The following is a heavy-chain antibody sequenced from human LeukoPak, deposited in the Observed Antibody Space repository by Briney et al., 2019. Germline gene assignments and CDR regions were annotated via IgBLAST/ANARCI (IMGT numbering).Heavy chain of an antibody. CDR1: GFTFSSFA. V-gene: IGHV3-23*01. CDR2: ISGSGGNT. J-gene: IGHJ4*02. Sequence: GGSLRLSCVASGFTFSSFAMGWVRQAPGKGLEWVSSISGSGGNTYYADSVKGRFSISRDNSKNTLYLQMNSLRAEDTAVYYCAKRHSVSGYHFDYWGQGTLVTVSS. CDR3: AKRHSVSGYHFDY. D-gene: IGHD3-3*01.